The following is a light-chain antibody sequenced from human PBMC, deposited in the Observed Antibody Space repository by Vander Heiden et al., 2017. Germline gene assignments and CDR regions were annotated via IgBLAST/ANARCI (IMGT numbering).Light chain of an antibody. Sequence: EILMTHSPATVSVSLGDRATLSCRATQSVSSTLAWYQQKPGQAPRLLISGASTRATGIPARFSGSGSGTEFTLTITSLQSEDFAVYYCQQYNNWPWTFGQGTKVEIK. V-gene: IGKV3-15*01. J-gene: IGKJ1*01. CDR2: GAS. CDR1: QSVSST. CDR3: QQYNNWPWT.